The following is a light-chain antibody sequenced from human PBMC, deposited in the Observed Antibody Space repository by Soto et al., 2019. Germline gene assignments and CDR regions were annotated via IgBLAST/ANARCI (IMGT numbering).Light chain of an antibody. V-gene: IGKV3D-15*01. J-gene: IGKJ5*01. CDR3: QQYNNWTRA. CDR2: GAS. Sequence: DIVLTQSPCTLSFSHGERATLSCRASQSVSSNYLAWYQQKPGQAPRLLIYGASTRATGVPDRFSGSGSETDFTLTISSLQSEDFAVYYCQQYNNWTRAFGQGTRLEIK. CDR1: QSVSSNY.